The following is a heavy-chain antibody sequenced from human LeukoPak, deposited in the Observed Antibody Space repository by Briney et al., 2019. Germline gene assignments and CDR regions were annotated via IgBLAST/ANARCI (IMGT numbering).Heavy chain of an antibody. Sequence: SETLSLTCAVYGGSFSGYYWSWIRQPPGKGLEWIGEINDSGGTNYNPSLKSRVTISVDASKNQFSLKLTSVTAADTAMYYCARGQGGECLRSWGQGTLVTVSS. D-gene: IGHD5-12*01. CDR3: ARGQGGECLRS. CDR2: INDSGGT. CDR1: GGSFSGYY. J-gene: IGHJ4*02. V-gene: IGHV4-34*01.